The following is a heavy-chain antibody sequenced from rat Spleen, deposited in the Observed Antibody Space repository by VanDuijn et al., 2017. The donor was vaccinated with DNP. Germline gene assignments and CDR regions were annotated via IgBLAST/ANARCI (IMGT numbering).Heavy chain of an antibody. CDR2: IWAGGST. Sequence: QVQLEESGPGLMQPSETLSLTCSVSGFSLTSNGVGWVRQPLEKGLVWMGTIWAGGSTNYNSAVQSRLSISRDTSKRQVFLKMNSLQPEDTGTYYSARHRDYYDGHFRFFDYWGQGVMVTLSS. D-gene: IGHD1-12*03. CDR1: GFSLTSNG. CDR3: ARHRDYYDGHFRFFDY. V-gene: IGHV2-72*01. J-gene: IGHJ2*01.